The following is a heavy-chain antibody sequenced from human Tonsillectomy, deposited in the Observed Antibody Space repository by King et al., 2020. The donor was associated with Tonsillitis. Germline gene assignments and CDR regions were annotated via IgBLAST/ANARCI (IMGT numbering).Heavy chain of an antibody. J-gene: IGHJ4*02. CDR3: AKGGKTDYDFWSGYLDY. CDR2: IVVGSGNT. V-gene: IGHV1-58*01. D-gene: IGHD3-3*01. CDR1: GFTFTRSA. Sequence: QLVESGPEVKKPGTSVKVSCKASGFTFTRSAVQWVRQARGQRLEWIGWIVVGSGNTNSAQKFQERVTITRDKSTSTAYMELSSLRSEDTAVYYCAKGGKTDYDFWSGYLDYWGQRTPVT.